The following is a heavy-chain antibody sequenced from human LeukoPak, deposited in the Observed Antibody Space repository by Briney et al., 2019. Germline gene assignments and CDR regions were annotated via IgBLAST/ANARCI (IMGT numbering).Heavy chain of an antibody. Sequence: ASVKVSCKASGYTFTGYYMHWVRQAPGQGLEWMGWINPNSGGTNYAQKFQGRVTMTRDTSISTAYMELSRLRSDDTAVYYCARDYYDSSGYPDYWGQGTLVTVSS. J-gene: IGHJ4*02. CDR3: ARDYYDSSGYPDY. CDR1: GYTFTGYY. V-gene: IGHV1-2*02. D-gene: IGHD3-22*01. CDR2: INPNSGGT.